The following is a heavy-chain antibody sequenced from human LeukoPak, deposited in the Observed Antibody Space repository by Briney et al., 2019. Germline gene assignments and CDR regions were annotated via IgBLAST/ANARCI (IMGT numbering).Heavy chain of an antibody. CDR3: ARDGLNKWELRGSWFDP. CDR2: ISAYNGNT. V-gene: IGHV1-18*01. J-gene: IGHJ5*02. D-gene: IGHD1-26*01. CDR1: GYTFTSYS. Sequence: ASVKVSCKASGYTFTSYSISWVRQAPGQGLEWMGWISAYNGNTNYAQKLQGRVTMTTDTSTSTAYMELRSLRSDDTAVYYCARDGLNKWELRGSWFDPWGQGTLVTVSS.